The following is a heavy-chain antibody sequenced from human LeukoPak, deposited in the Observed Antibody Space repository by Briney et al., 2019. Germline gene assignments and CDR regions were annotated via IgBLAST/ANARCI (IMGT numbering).Heavy chain of an antibody. V-gene: IGHV3-23*01. Sequence: LPGGSLRLSCAASGFTFSNYAMSWVRQAPGKGLEWVSAISGSGDSTDFADSVKGRFTISRDNSKNTLYLQMNSLRAEDTAVYYCAKDHGYNYGYNSYWGQGTLVTVSS. CDR1: GFTFSNYA. CDR2: ISGSGDST. CDR3: AKDHGYNYGYNSY. D-gene: IGHD5-18*01. J-gene: IGHJ4*02.